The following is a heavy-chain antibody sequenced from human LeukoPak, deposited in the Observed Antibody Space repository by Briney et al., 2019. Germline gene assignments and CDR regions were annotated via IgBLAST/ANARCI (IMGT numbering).Heavy chain of an antibody. J-gene: IGHJ4*02. Sequence: PGGSLRLSCAASGCTFSSYAMIWVRQAPGKGLEWVSAISGSRGNTYYADSVKGRFAISRDNSKNTLYLQMNSLRADDTAVYYCVKGTSCGGDCYSYFAYWGQGTLVTVSS. D-gene: IGHD2-21*02. CDR3: VKGTSCGGDCYSYFAY. V-gene: IGHV3-23*01. CDR2: ISGSRGNT. CDR1: GCTFSSYA.